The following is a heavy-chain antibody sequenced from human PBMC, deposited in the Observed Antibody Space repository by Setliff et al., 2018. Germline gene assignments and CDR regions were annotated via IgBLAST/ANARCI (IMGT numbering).Heavy chain of an antibody. CDR2: INPSGGST. V-gene: IGHV1-46*01. CDR3: ASAGNYNFWSGYPPYYYYYGMDV. Sequence: ASVKVSCKASGYTFTSYYMHWVRQAPGQGLEWMGIINPSGGSTSYARKFQGRVTMTRDTSTSTVYMELSSLRSEDTAVYYCASAGNYNFWSGYPPYYYYYGMDVWGQGTTVTVSS. J-gene: IGHJ6*02. D-gene: IGHD3-3*01. CDR1: GYTFTSYY.